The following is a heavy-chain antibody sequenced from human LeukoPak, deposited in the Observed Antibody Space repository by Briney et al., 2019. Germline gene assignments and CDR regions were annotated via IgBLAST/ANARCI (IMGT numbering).Heavy chain of an antibody. CDR2: ISYDGSNK. J-gene: IGHJ4*02. CDR1: GFTFSSYG. V-gene: IGHV3-30*18. CDR3: AKGMYYYDSSDFDY. D-gene: IGHD3-22*01. Sequence: GGPLRLSCAASGFTFSSYGMHWVRQAPGKGLEWVAVISYDGSNKYYADSVKGRFTISRDNSKNTLYLQMNSLRAEDTAVYYCAKGMYYYDSSDFDYWGQGTLVTVSS.